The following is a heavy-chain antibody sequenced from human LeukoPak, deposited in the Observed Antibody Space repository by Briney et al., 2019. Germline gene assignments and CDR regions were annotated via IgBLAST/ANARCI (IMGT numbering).Heavy chain of an antibody. CDR2: IYYSGST. V-gene: IGHV4-59*01. CDR1: GGSISSYY. J-gene: IGHJ3*02. Sequence: SETLSLTCTVSGGSISSYYWCWIRQPPGKGLEWIGYIYYSGSTNYNPSLKSRVTISVDTSKNQFSLKLSSVTAADTAVYYCARAGYCSSTSCYLFGAFDIWGQGTMVTVSS. CDR3: ARAGYCSSTSCYLFGAFDI. D-gene: IGHD2-2*01.